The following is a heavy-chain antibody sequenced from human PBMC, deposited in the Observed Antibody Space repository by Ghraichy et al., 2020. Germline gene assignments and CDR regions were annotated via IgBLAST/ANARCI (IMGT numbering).Heavy chain of an antibody. Sequence: GGSLRLSCAASGFTFSSYWMSWVRQAPGKGLEWVANVNQDGSEKYYVDSVKGRFTISRDNAKNSLYLQMNSLRAEDTAVYYCARVGIVTPRDYWGRGILVTVSS. CDR2: VNQDGSEK. CDR3: ARVGIVTPRDY. CDR1: GFTFSSYW. J-gene: IGHJ4*02. V-gene: IGHV3-7*03. D-gene: IGHD3-16*02.